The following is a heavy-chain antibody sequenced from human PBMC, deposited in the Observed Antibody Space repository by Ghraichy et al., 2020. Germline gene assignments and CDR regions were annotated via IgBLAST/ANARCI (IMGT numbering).Heavy chain of an antibody. Sequence: GGSLRLSCAASGFTFNNYAMSWVRQAPGKGLEWVSSVRGSGDDTYYADSVKGRFTISRDNSKNTLYLQMNSLRAEDTAVYFCAKDPSYYYYDTNFDSWGQGTLATVSS. J-gene: IGHJ4*02. CDR1: GFTFNNYA. D-gene: IGHD3-22*01. CDR3: AKDPSYYYYDTNFDS. CDR2: VRGSGDDT. V-gene: IGHV3-23*01.